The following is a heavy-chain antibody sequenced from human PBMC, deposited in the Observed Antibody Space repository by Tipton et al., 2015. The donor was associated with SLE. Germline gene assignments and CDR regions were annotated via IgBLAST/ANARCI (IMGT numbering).Heavy chain of an antibody. Sequence: SLRLSCEASGFRFSSYWMHWVRQAPGTGLMWVADVNTDGSGTRYADSVKGRFTISRDNAKTTLFLEMSSLRVEDTAVYYCAKTIFGISDDAFDFWGQGTVVAVSS. V-gene: IGHV3-74*01. CDR2: VNTDGSGT. J-gene: IGHJ3*01. CDR1: GFRFSSYW. CDR3: AKTIFGISDDAFDF. D-gene: IGHD6-13*01.